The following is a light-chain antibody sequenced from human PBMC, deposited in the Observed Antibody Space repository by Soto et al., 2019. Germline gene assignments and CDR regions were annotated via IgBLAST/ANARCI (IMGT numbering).Light chain of an antibody. CDR1: QDIRNY. CDR2: DAS. V-gene: IGKV1-33*01. CDR3: QHYDHLPPLS. Sequence: DIQMTQSPSSLSASVGDRVTITCQASQDIRNYLNWYQQKPGKAPNLLIYDASNLRAGVPSRFSRSGSGTEFTFTIISLQPEDIATYYCQHYDHLPPLSFGGGTKVEIK. J-gene: IGKJ4*01.